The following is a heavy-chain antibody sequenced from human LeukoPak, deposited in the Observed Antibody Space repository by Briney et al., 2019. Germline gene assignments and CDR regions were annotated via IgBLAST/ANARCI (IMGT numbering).Heavy chain of an antibody. CDR3: AKDTGGRGAYSGGSCHSFWGDRRAAFDI. CDR1: GFTFDDYS. D-gene: IGHD2-15*01. CDR2: ISWNSGSI. Sequence: GGSLRLSCAVSGFTFDDYSMHWVRQAPGKGLEWVSGISWNSGSIGYADSVKGRFTISRDNATKSLYLQMNSLRAADTALYYCAKDTGGRGAYSGGSCHSFWGDRRAAFDIWGQGTMVTVSS. J-gene: IGHJ3*02. V-gene: IGHV3-9*01.